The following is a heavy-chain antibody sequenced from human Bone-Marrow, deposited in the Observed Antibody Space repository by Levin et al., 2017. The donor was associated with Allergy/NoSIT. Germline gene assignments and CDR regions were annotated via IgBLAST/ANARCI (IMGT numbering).Heavy chain of an antibody. CDR2: INPNSGGT. V-gene: IGHV1-2*02. CDR1: GYTFTGYY. CDR3: ARGDQWLVRRYYGMDV. J-gene: IGHJ6*02. Sequence: ASVKVSCKASGYTFTGYYMHWVRQAPGQGLEWMGWINPNSGGTNYAQKFQGRVTMTRDTSISTAYMELSRLRSDDTAVYYCARGDQWLVRRYYGMDVWGQGTTVTVSS. D-gene: IGHD6-19*01.